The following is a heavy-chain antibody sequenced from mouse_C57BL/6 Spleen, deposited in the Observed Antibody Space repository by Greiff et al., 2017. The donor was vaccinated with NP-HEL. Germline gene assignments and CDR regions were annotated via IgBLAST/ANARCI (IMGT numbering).Heavy chain of an antibody. CDR3: ARKAGRGYAMDY. CDR2: INPSTGGT. J-gene: IGHJ4*01. V-gene: IGHV1-42*01. CDR1: GYSFTGYY. D-gene: IGHD3-1*01. Sequence: VQLQQSGPELVKPGASVKISCKASGYSFTGYYMNWVKQSPEKSLEWIGEINPSTGGTTYNQKFKAKATLTVDKSSSTAYMQLKSLTSEDSAVYYCARKAGRGYAMDYWGQGTSVTVSS.